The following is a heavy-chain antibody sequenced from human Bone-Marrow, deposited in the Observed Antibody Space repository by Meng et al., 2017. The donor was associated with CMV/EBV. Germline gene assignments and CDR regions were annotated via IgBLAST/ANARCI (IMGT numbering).Heavy chain of an antibody. CDR3: AGDRSSGWYGRHDGGY. CDR1: YC. J-gene: IGHJ4*02. V-gene: IGHV3-11*01. D-gene: IGHD6-19*01. CDR2: MSSIGSTQ. Sequence: YCTCWSCHAPGRGREWGSDMSSIGSTQHYEDAVKGRSTISRDNAKNSLYLNMNSLRAEYTAVDYWAGDRSSGWYGRHDGGYWGQGTLVTVSS.